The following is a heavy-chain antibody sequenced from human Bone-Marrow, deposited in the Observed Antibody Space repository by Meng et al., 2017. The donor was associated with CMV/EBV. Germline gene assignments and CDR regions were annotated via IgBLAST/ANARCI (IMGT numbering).Heavy chain of an antibody. CDR2: ISSSGSTI. J-gene: IGHJ4*02. D-gene: IGHD2-2*02. CDR3: ARDRPPNRNIVVVPAAINY. CDR1: GFTFSDYY. V-gene: IGHV3-11*04. Sequence: GESLKISCAASGFTFSDYYMSWIRQAPGKGLEWVSYISSSGSTIYYADSVKGRFTISRDNAKNSLYLQMNSLRAEDTAVYYCARDRPPNRNIVVVPAAINYWGQGTLVTVSS.